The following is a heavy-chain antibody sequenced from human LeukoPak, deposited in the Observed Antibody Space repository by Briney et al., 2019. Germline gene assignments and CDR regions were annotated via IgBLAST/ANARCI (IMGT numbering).Heavy chain of an antibody. J-gene: IGHJ4*02. CDR2: ITWDGGSI. Sequence: PGGSLRLSCAASGFTFSSYTMHWVRQAPGKGLEWVSLITWDGGSIYYADSVKGRFTISRDNSKNSLYLQMNSLRTEDTALYYCAKGEYGDYSTARVDYWGQGTLVTVSS. D-gene: IGHD4-17*01. CDR3: AKGEYGDYSTARVDY. CDR1: GFTFSSYT. V-gene: IGHV3-43*01.